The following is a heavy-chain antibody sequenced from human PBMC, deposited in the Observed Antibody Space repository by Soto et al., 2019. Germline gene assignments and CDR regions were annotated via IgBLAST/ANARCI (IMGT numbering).Heavy chain of an antibody. V-gene: IGHV3-9*01. J-gene: IGHJ6*02. D-gene: IGHD2-2*02. CDR1: GFTFDDYA. CDR3: SKDIRCSSTSCYRAYYYYGMDV. CDR2: ISWNSGSI. Sequence: EVQLVESGGGLVQPGRCLRLSCAASGFTFDDYAMHWVRQAPGKGLEWVSGISWNSGSIGYADSVKGRFTISRDNAKNSLYLQMNSLRAEDTALYYCSKDIRCSSTSCYRAYYYYGMDVWGQGTTVTVSS.